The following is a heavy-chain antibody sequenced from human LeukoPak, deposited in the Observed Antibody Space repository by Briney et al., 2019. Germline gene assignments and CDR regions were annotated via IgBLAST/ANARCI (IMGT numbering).Heavy chain of an antibody. CDR2: IYRGGST. J-gene: IGHJ6*02. D-gene: IGHD2-21*01. Sequence: GGSLRLSCAASGFTVSSNYMSWVRQAPGKGLEWVSVIYRGGSTYYADSVKGRFTISRDNSKNTLYLQMDSLRAEDTAVYYCAKYCGGDCYYGMDVWGQGPTVTVSS. CDR1: GFTVSSNY. V-gene: IGHV3-66*01. CDR3: AKYCGGDCYYGMDV.